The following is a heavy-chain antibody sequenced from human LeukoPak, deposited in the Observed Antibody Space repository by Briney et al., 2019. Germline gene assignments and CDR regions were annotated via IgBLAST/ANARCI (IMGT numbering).Heavy chain of an antibody. Sequence: EGSLRLSCAASGFTFIDYAIHWVRQAPGKGLEYVSAISVGGDITYFANSVKGRFSASRDNAKNTVHLQLGSVRAEDMAVYYCARATGYCSRTSCYFDSWGPGTLVTVSS. CDR1: GFTFIDYA. J-gene: IGHJ4*02. D-gene: IGHD2-2*01. CDR2: ISVGGDIT. CDR3: ARATGYCSRTSCYFDS. V-gene: IGHV3-64*01.